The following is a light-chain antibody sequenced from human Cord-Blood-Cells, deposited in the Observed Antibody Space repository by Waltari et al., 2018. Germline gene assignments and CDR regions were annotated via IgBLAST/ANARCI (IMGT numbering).Light chain of an antibody. CDR2: DAS. Sequence: EIVLTQSPATLSLSPGERATLPCRASQSVSSYLARYQQKPGQAPRLLIYDASNRATGIPARFSGSGSGTDFTLTISSLEPEDFAVYYCQQRSNWPPMYTFGQGTKLEIK. J-gene: IGKJ2*01. CDR3: QQRSNWPPMYT. CDR1: QSVSSY. V-gene: IGKV3-11*01.